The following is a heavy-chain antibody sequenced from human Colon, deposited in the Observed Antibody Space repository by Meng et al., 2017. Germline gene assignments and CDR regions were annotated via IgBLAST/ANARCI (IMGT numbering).Heavy chain of an antibody. D-gene: IGHD2-15*01. J-gene: IGHJ5*02. Sequence: QLQLQESGPGLVKPSETLSLTCSVSGGSITTSDSYWGWIRQPPGKGLEWIGNLYYSGTTYYNPSLKSRVTISADTSKNQFSLKLTSVTAADTAVYYCARGLFRINCSGGSCYSGAWFDPWGQGTLVTVSS. CDR3: ARGLFRINCSGGSCYSGAWFDP. V-gene: IGHV4-39*01. CDR2: LYYSGTT. CDR1: GGSITTSDSY.